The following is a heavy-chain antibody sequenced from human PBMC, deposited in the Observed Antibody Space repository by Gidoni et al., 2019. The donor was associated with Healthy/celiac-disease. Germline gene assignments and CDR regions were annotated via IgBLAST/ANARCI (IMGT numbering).Heavy chain of an antibody. J-gene: IGHJ6*02. D-gene: IGHD4-17*01. CDR1: GGSISSGDYY. Sequence: QVQLQESGPGLVKPSQTLSLTCTVSGGSISSGDYYWSWIRQPPGKGLEWIGYIYYSGSTYYNPSLKSRVTISVDTSKNQFSLKLSSVTAADTAVYYCARGDYGDYGPYYYYGMDVWGQGTTVTVSS. CDR2: IYYSGST. CDR3: ARGDYGDYGPYYYYGMDV. V-gene: IGHV4-30-4*01.